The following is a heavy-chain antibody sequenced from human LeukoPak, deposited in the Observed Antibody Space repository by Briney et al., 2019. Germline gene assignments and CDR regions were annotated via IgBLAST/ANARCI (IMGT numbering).Heavy chain of an antibody. J-gene: IGHJ4*02. V-gene: IGHV4-4*02. Sequence: SETLSLTCGVSGGSISSTNWWTWVRQPPGEGLEWIGEVHLSGRTNYNPSLESRVTMSVDMSENHISLKLTSVTAADTAVYYCARYSVVGTALDYWGQGTLVIVSS. CDR3: ARYSVVGTALDY. CDR2: VHLSGRT. CDR1: GGSISSTNW. D-gene: IGHD2-21*02.